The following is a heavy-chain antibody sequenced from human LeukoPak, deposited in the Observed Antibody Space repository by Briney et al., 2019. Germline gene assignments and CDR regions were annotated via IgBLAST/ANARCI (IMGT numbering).Heavy chain of an antibody. Sequence: PSETLSLTCAVYGGSFSGYYWSWIRQPPGKGLEWIGEINHSGSTNYNPSLKSRVTISVDTSKNQFSLKLSSVTAADTAVYYCARGLKFYYDSSGYSPGFDYWGQGTLVTVSS. V-gene: IGHV4-34*01. D-gene: IGHD3-22*01. CDR3: ARGLKFYYDSSGYSPGFDY. J-gene: IGHJ4*02. CDR1: GGSFSGYY. CDR2: INHSGST.